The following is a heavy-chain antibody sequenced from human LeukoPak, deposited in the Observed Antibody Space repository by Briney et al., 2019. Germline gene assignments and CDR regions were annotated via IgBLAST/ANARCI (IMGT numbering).Heavy chain of an antibody. Sequence: PSETLSLTCTVSGGPISSGTYYWSWVRQPAGKGLEWVGRIYTSGNTNYNPSLKSRVTMSVDTSKNQFSLKLSSVTAADTAVYYCASLSKDYDTSGYFLVYWGQGTLVTVSS. V-gene: IGHV4-61*02. D-gene: IGHD3-22*01. CDR3: ASLSKDYDTSGYFLVY. CDR1: GGPISSGTYY. J-gene: IGHJ4*02. CDR2: IYTSGNT.